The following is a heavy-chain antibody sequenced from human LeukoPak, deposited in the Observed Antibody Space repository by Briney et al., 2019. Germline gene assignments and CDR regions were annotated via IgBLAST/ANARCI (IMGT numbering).Heavy chain of an antibody. CDR2: IGNSGSPI. CDR1: GFTFSSDE. CDR3: ARDPEYSYDYYFDY. V-gene: IGHV3-48*03. J-gene: IGHJ4*02. D-gene: IGHD5-18*01. Sequence: GGSLRLSCAASGFTFSSDEMNWVRQAPGTGLEWVSYIGNSGSPIYYADSVKGRFTISREKAKNSLYLQMNRLIGEETAVYYCARDPEYSYDYYFDYWGQGALVTVSS.